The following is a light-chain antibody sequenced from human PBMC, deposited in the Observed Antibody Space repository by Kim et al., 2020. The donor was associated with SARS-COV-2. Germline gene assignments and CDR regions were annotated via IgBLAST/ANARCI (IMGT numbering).Light chain of an antibody. V-gene: IGKV1-39*01. Sequence: SVGDRVTITCRARQSISSYLNWYQHKPGKAPKLLIYAASSLQSGVPSRFSGSGSGTDFTLTISSLQPEDFATYYCQQSYSTPRGYTFGQGTKLEI. CDR2: AAS. J-gene: IGKJ2*01. CDR1: QSISSY. CDR3: QQSYSTPRGYT.